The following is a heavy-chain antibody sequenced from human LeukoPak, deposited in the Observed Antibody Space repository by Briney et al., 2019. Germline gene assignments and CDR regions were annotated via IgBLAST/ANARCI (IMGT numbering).Heavy chain of an antibody. D-gene: IGHD3-3*01. CDR3: ARDPNYDFSLDY. CDR2: INPSGGST. J-gene: IGHJ4*02. V-gene: IGHV1-46*01. CDR1: EYTFTSYY. Sequence: GASVKVSCKASEYTFTSYYMHWVRQAPGQGLEWVGIINPSGGSTSYAQKFQGRVTMTRDMSTSTVYMELSSLRSEDTAVYYCARDPNYDFSLDYWGQGTLVTVSS.